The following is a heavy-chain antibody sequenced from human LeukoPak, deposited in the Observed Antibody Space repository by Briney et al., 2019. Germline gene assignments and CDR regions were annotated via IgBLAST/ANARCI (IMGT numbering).Heavy chain of an antibody. V-gene: IGHV3-7*05. Sequence: GGSLRLSCAASGFTFSNCWMTWVRQAPGKGLEWVANIKEDGSEKYYVDSVKGQFTISRDNAKNSLYLQMNSLRAEDTAVYYCAREVNGGKVDYWGQGTLVTVSS. D-gene: IGHD4-23*01. CDR3: AREVNGGKVDY. J-gene: IGHJ4*02. CDR1: GFTFSNCW. CDR2: IKEDGSEK.